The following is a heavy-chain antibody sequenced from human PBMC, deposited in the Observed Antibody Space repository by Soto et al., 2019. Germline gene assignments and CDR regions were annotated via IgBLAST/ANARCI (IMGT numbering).Heavy chain of an antibody. D-gene: IGHD3-3*01. CDR3: ASTERSAATVGYFDY. CDR1: GFTFSSYA. Sequence: ESGGGLVQPGESLRLSCAASGFTFSSYAMSWVRQAPGTGLEWVSAISGSGGSTYYADSVKGRFTISRDNSKNTLYLQMNSLRAEDTAVYFCASTERSAATVGYFDYWGQGTLVTVSS. CDR2: ISGSGGST. V-gene: IGHV3-23*01. J-gene: IGHJ4*02.